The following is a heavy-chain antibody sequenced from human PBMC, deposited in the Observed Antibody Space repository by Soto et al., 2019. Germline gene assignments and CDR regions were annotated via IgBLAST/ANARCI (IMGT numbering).Heavy chain of an antibody. CDR3: AKDWMVATRGDP. D-gene: IGHD5-12*01. J-gene: IGHJ5*02. CDR1: GFTFSSYG. CDR2: ISYDGSNK. V-gene: IGHV3-30*18. Sequence: PGGSLRLSCAASGFTFSSYGMHWVRQAPGKGLEWVAVISYDGSNKYYADSVKGRFTISRDNSKNTLYLQMNSLRAEDTAVYYCAKDWMVATRGDPWGQGTLVTVSS.